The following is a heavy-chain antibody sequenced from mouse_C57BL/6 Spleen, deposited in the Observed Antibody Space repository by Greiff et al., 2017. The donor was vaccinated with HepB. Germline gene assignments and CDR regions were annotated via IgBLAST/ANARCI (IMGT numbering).Heavy chain of an antibody. J-gene: IGHJ1*03. V-gene: IGHV5-2*01. CDR1: EYEFPSHD. D-gene: IGHD1-1*01. Sequence: EVQLVESGGGLVQPGESLKLSCESNEYEFPSHDMSWVRKTPEKRLELVAAINSDGGSTYYPDTMESRFIISRDNTKKTMYLQMSSLRSEDTALYYCARRASYGSSYGWYFDVWGTGTTVTVSS. CDR3: ARRASYGSSYGWYFDV. CDR2: INSDGGST.